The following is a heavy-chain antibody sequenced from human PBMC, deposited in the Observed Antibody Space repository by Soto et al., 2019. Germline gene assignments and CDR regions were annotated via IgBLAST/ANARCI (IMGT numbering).Heavy chain of an antibody. CDR2: ISPSDSDT. V-gene: IGHV5-51*01. Sequence: GESLKISCNGSGYSFTIYWIGWVRQMPGKGLEWMGIISPSDSDTRYSPSFQGQVTISADKSINTAYLQWSSLKASDTAMYYCARRVAASGTLDYWGQGTLVTVSS. CDR1: GYSFTIYW. CDR3: ARRVAASGTLDY. J-gene: IGHJ4*02. D-gene: IGHD6-13*01.